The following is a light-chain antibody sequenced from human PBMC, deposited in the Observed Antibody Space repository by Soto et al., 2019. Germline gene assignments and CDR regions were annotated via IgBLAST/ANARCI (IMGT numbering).Light chain of an antibody. CDR3: SSFTGRFTFNYI. CDR1: SSDVGGYNY. Sequence: QSVLTQPASVSGSPGQSITISCTGTSSDVGGYNYVSWYQQHPGKAPKIIIYEVTNRPSGVSNRFSGSKSGNTASLTISGLQAEDDADYYCSSFTGRFTFNYIFGTGTKVTVL. J-gene: IGLJ1*01. V-gene: IGLV2-14*01. CDR2: EVT.